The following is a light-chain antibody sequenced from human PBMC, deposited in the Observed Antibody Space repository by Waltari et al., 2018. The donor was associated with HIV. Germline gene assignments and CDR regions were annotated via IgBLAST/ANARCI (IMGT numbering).Light chain of an antibody. CDR2: GNK. Sequence: QSVLTQPPSASETPGQRVTISCSGSSSNIGSNFVYWYRQLHCTDPKLLIYGNKQRPAGVPDRFSGSGSGPSASLAISGLRSEDEADYYCAAWDDRLDGLWVFGGGTKLTVL. V-gene: IGLV1-47*01. CDR3: AAWDDRLDGLWV. CDR1: SSNIGSNF. J-gene: IGLJ3*02.